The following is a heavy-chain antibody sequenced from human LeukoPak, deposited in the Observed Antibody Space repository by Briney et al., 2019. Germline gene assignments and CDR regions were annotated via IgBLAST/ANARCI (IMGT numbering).Heavy chain of an antibody. J-gene: IGHJ5*02. CDR3: ARDGRDCSGGSCYSSWFDP. D-gene: IGHD2-15*01. V-gene: IGHV1-8*03. CDR1: GYTFTSYD. Sequence: ASVKVSCKASGYTFTSYDINWVRQATGQGLEWMGWMNPNSGNTGYAQKFQGRVTITRNTSISTAYMELSSLRSEDTAVYYCARDGRDCSGGSCYSSWFDPWGQGTLVTVSS. CDR2: MNPNSGNT.